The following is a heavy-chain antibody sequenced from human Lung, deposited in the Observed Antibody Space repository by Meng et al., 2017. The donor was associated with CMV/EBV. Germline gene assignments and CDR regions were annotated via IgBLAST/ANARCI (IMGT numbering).Heavy chain of an antibody. CDR3: ARSLFDSNGPCDY. CDR1: GFTFSSYT. J-gene: IGHJ4*02. CDR2: ISSSGSTK. D-gene: IGHD3-22*01. Sequence: GGSLRLXXAASGFTFSSYTMNWVRQAPGKGLEWVSYISSSGSTKYYADSLRGRFTVSRDNAKNSLFLLMHSLRADDTAVYYCARSLFDSNGPCDYWGQGTXVTVSS. V-gene: IGHV3-48*04.